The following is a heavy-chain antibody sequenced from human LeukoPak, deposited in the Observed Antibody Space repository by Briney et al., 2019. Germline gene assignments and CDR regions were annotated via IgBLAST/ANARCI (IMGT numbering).Heavy chain of an antibody. D-gene: IGHD6-13*01. CDR2: ISAYNGNT. CDR1: GYTFTSYG. CDR3: ARVPPGSSKGDYYYYGMDV. V-gene: IGHV1-18*01. Sequence: ASVKVSCKASGYTFTSYGISWVRQAPGQGLEWMGWISAYNGNTNYAQKLQGRVTMTTDTSTSTAYMELRSLRSDDTAVYYCARVPPGSSKGDYYYYGMDVWGQGTTVTVSS. J-gene: IGHJ6*02.